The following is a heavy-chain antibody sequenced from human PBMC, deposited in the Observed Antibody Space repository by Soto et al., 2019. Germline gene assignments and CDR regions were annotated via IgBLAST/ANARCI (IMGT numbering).Heavy chain of an antibody. CDR1: GFTFSSYA. V-gene: IGHV3-30-3*01. J-gene: IGHJ4*02. D-gene: IGHD6-19*01. CDR2: ISYDGSNK. CDR3: ARDTGSGWYGIPFDY. Sequence: GGSLRLSCAASGFTFSSYAMHWFRQAPGKGLEWVAVISYDGSNKYYADSVKGRFTISRDNSKNTLYLQMNSLRAEDTAVYYCARDTGSGWYGIPFDYWGQGTLVTVSS.